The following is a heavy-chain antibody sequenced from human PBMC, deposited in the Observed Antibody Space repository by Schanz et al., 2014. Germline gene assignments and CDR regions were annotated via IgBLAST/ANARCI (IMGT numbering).Heavy chain of an antibody. D-gene: IGHD3-16*01. CDR1: GFTFSSYT. CDR2: ISSTSTYL. V-gene: IGHV3-21*04. Sequence: EVQLVESGGGLVQPGGSLRLSCAASGFTFSSYTMKWVRQAPGKGLEWVSSISSTSTYLYYADSVKGRFTISRDSARNSLYLQMSSLRAEDTALYYCAKDRQNRVNRVGYYYGMDVWGQGTTVTVSS. J-gene: IGHJ6*02. CDR3: AKDRQNRVNRVGYYYGMDV.